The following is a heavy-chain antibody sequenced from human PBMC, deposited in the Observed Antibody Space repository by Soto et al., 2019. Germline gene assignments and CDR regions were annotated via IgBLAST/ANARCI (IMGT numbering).Heavy chain of an antibody. CDR2: INPNSGGT. Sequence: QVQLVQSGAEVKKPGASVKVSCKASGYTFTGYYMHWVRQAPGQGLEWMGWINPNSGGTNNAQKFQGWLTITRDTSIGRAYMELSRLISDDTAVYYCARDPPVYGDYPRPRYYYCYGMDVWGQGTTVTVSS. V-gene: IGHV1-2*04. CDR3: ARDPPVYGDYPRPRYYYCYGMDV. CDR1: GYTFTGYY. D-gene: IGHD4-17*01. J-gene: IGHJ6*02.